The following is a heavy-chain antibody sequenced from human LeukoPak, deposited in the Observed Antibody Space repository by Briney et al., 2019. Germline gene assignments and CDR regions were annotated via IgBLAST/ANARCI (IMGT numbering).Heavy chain of an antibody. CDR1: GFTFSSYS. CDR3: ARDSSVVVTATTFDY. V-gene: IGHV3-21*01. CDR2: ISSSSSYI. J-gene: IGHJ4*02. Sequence: GGSLRLSCAASGFTFSSYSMNWVRQAPGKGLEWVASISSSSSYIYYADSVKGRFTISRDNAKNSLYLQMNSLRAEDTAVYYCARDSSVVVTATTFDYWGQGTLVTVSS. D-gene: IGHD2-21*02.